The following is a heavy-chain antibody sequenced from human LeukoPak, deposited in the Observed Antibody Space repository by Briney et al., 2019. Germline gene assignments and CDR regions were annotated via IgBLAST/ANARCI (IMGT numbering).Heavy chain of an antibody. J-gene: IGHJ4*02. Sequence: ASVKVSCKASGYTFTGYYMHWVRQAPGQGLEWMGWINPNSGGTNYAQKFQGRVTMTRDTSISTAYMELSRLRSDDTAVYYCARALTGRYSWNVFGYWGQGTLVTVSS. CDR2: INPNSGGT. CDR1: GYTFTGYY. V-gene: IGHV1-2*02. D-gene: IGHD1-20*01. CDR3: ARALTGRYSWNVFGY.